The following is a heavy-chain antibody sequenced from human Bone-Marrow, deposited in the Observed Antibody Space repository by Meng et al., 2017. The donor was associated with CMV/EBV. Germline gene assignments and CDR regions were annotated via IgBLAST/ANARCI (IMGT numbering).Heavy chain of an antibody. Sequence: SETRSPTGTVSGGSISSSSYYWGWNRQPPGKGLEWIGSIYYSGSTYYNPSLKSRVTISVDTSKNQFSMKLSSVTAADTAVYYCARRGMRWAYYVDYWGQGTLVTVSS. J-gene: IGHJ4*02. V-gene: IGHV4-39*01. D-gene: IGHD2-8*01. CDR1: GGSISSSSYY. CDR3: ARRGMRWAYYVDY. CDR2: IYYSGST.